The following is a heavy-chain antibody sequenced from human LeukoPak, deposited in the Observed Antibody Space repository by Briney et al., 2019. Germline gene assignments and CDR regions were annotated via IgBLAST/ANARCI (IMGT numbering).Heavy chain of an antibody. V-gene: IGHV1-8*01. CDR2: INPNSGNT. D-gene: IGHD5-24*01. CDR3: ARGALGRLQESPYYFDY. Sequence: GASVKVSCKASGYTFTSYDINWVRQATGQGLEWMGWINPNSGNTGYAQKFQGRVTMTRNTSISTAYMELSSLRSEDTAVYYCARGALGRLQESPYYFDYWGQGTLVTVSS. J-gene: IGHJ4*02. CDR1: GYTFTSYD.